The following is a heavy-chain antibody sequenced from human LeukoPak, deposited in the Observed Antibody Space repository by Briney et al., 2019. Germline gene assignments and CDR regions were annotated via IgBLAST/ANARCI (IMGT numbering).Heavy chain of an antibody. CDR2: IAGSGSST. J-gene: IGHJ2*01. CDR1: GFTLSTYA. D-gene: IGHD4-23*01. V-gene: IGHV3-23*01. CDR3: ARMGGNPVRYWYFDL. Sequence: PGGSLRLSCAASGFTLSTYAMTWVRQAPGKGLEGVSGIAGSGSSTYYADSVKGRFTISRDNSKNTLYLQMNSLRAEDTAVYYCARMGGNPVRYWYFDLWGRGTLVTVSS.